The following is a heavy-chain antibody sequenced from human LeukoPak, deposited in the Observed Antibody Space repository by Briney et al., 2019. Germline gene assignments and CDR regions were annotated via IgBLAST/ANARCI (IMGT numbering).Heavy chain of an antibody. Sequence: SETLSLTCTVSSGSISSGGYYWSWSRQHPLEGLAWIGYIYYSGSTYYNRSIKSRVTIILDTPKKHFSLRLSSVTAADTAVYYCARMTSSNYFDYWGQGTLVTVSS. V-gene: IGHV4-31*03. D-gene: IGHD2-2*01. CDR2: IYYSGST. CDR3: ARMTSSNYFDY. J-gene: IGHJ4*02. CDR1: SGSISSGGYY.